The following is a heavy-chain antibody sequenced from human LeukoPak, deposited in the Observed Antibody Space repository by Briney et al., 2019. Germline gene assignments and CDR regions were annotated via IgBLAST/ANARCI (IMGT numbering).Heavy chain of an antibody. D-gene: IGHD2-2*01. CDR1: GFTFSNAW. V-gene: IGHV3-15*01. Sequence: GGSLRLSCAASGFTFSNAWMNWVRQAPGKGLEWVGRIKSKTDGGTTDYAAPVKGRFTISRDGSKNTLYLQMNSLRAEDTAVYYCANHHQYPGEGFYWGQGTLVTVSS. J-gene: IGHJ4*02. CDR3: ANHHQYPGEGFY. CDR2: IKSKTDGGTT.